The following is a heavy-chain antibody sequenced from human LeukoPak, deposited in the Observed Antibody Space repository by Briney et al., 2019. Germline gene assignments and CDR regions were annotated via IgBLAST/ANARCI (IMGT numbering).Heavy chain of an antibody. V-gene: IGHV3-21*01. CDR1: GFTFSSYS. J-gene: IGHJ4*02. Sequence: SGGSLRLSCAASGFTFSSYSMNWVRQAPGKGLEWVSSISSSSSYIYYADSVKGRFTISRDNAKNSLYLQMNSLRAEDTAVYYCAKAHDYGDYAGFDYWGQGTLVSVSS. CDR3: AKAHDYGDYAGFDY. CDR2: ISSSSSYI. D-gene: IGHD4-17*01.